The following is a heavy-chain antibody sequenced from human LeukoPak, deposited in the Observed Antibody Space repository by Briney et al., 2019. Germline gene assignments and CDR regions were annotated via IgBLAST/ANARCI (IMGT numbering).Heavy chain of an antibody. V-gene: IGHV3-23*01. CDR2: ISHTGGST. CDR3: VKDGGYSDGGTYYSGRGFFNS. CDR1: GFTFSSYA. Sequence: GGSLRLSCAASGFTFSSYAMSWVRQAPGKGLEWVSCISHTGGSTYYEDSVKGRFTISRDNSKNTLYMQMNSLRADDTAVYYCVKDGGYSDGGTYYSGRGFFNSWGQGTLVTVSS. J-gene: IGHJ4*02. D-gene: IGHD3-22*01.